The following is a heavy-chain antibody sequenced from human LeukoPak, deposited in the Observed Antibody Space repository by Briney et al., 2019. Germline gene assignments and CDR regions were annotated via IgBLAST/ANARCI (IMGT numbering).Heavy chain of an antibody. Sequence: GGSLRLSCAASGFTFDDYAMHWVRQAPGKGLEWVSGISWNSGSIGYADSVKSRFTISRDNAKSSLYLQMNSLRAEDTALYYCAKDTGFMVRGVINPTFDYWGQGTLVTVSS. CDR3: AKDTGFMVRGVINPTFDY. D-gene: IGHD3-10*01. J-gene: IGHJ4*02. CDR2: ISWNSGSI. V-gene: IGHV3-9*01. CDR1: GFTFDDYA.